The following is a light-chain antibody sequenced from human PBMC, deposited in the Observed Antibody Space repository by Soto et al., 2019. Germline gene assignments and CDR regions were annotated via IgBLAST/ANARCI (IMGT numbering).Light chain of an antibody. V-gene: IGKV1-12*01. J-gene: IGKJ4*02. CDR1: QGIRSW. Sequence: DTQMTQATSSVSAYVGDRVTITCRASQGIRSWLAWYQQKPGKAPNLLIYDASSLLSGDPSRFTGSGSGNDFTRSLRTLQPEDFATYYCQQTNSFPLTYGGGTQVYIK. CDR2: DAS. CDR3: QQTNSFPLT.